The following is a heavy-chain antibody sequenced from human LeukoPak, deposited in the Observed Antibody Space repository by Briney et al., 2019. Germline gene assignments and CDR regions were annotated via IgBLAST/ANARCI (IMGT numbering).Heavy chain of an antibody. CDR2: IFWDDEK. J-gene: IGHJ5*01. Sequence: SGPRLVNPTQTLTLTCSFSGFSLSATGVAVAWIRQPPGKALESLALIFWDDEKYYSPSLASRLTITKDTSKNQVDLTMTNMDPVDTATYYCAHGVKMISKYWFDSWGQGTQATVSS. V-gene: IGHV2-5*02. D-gene: IGHD3-16*01. CDR1: GFSLSATGVA. CDR3: AHGVKMISKYWFDS.